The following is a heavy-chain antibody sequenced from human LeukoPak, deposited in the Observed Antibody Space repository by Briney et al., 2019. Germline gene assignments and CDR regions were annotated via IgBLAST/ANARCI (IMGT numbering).Heavy chain of an antibody. J-gene: IGHJ4*02. CDR1: GFTLDIYA. CDR2: ITGGGTDT. V-gene: IGHV3-23*01. Sequence: GGSLRLSCVASGFTLDIYAMTWVRQAPGKGLEWVSTITGGGTDTYYADSVRGRFTISRDNSKNTLYLQMRNLRAEDTAIYYCAKTMGSSWLLDYWGQGTLVTVSS. CDR3: AKTMGSSWLLDY. D-gene: IGHD6-6*01.